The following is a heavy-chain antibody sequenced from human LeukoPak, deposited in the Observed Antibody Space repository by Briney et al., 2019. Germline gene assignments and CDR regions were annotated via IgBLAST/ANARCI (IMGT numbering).Heavy chain of an antibody. D-gene: IGHD4-17*01. CDR1: GFTFSSYA. CDR2: ISYDGSNK. Sequence: PGGSLRLSCAASGFTFSSYAMHWVRQAPGKGLEWVAVISYDGSNKYYADSVKGRFTISRDNSKNTLYLQMNSLRAEDTAVYYCAKDGPGDDYGDYEAFDIWGQGTMVTVSS. CDR3: AKDGPGDDYGDYEAFDI. J-gene: IGHJ3*02. V-gene: IGHV3-30*04.